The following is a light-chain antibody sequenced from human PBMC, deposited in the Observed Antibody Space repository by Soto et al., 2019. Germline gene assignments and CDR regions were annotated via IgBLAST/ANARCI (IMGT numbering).Light chain of an antibody. J-gene: IGKJ1*01. CDR3: QQYATSRT. V-gene: IGKV3-20*01. CDR1: ESISSSY. Sequence: EIVLPQSPGTLSLSPGERATLSCRASESISSSYLAWYQQKPGQAPRLLLYGASSRATGIPDRFSGSGSGTDFTLTISRLEPEDFAVYYCQQYATSRTFGQGTKVEIK. CDR2: GAS.